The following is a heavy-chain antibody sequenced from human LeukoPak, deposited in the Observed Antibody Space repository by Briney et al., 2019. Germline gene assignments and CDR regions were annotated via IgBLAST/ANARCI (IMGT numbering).Heavy chain of an antibody. D-gene: IGHD4-17*01. Sequence: ASVKVSCKASGYTFTGYYMHWVRQAPGQGLEWMGWINPNSGGTNYAQKLQGRATMTTDTSTSTAYMEVRSLRSDDTAIYYCARGTGNYGDPASFDYWGRGTLVTVSS. J-gene: IGHJ4*02. CDR1: GYTFTGYY. CDR2: INPNSGGT. V-gene: IGHV1-2*02. CDR3: ARGTGNYGDPASFDY.